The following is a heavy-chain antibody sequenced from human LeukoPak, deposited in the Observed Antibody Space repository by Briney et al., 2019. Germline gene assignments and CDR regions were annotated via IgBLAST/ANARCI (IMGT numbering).Heavy chain of an antibody. CDR2: ISGSGGST. V-gene: IGHV3-23*01. Sequence: GGSLRLSCAASAFTFRSYAMIWVRQAPRKGLEWVSGISGSGGSTYYSDSAKGRFTISRDNSNNTLHLQMNSLRAEDTAVYYCARDPGIAAAGYYYYYYMDVWGKGTTVTVSS. CDR3: ARDPGIAAAGYYYYYYMDV. CDR1: AFTFRSYA. J-gene: IGHJ6*03. D-gene: IGHD6-13*01.